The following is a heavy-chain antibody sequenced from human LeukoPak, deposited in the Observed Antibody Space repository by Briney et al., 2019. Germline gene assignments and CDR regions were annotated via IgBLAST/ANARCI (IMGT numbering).Heavy chain of an antibody. V-gene: IGHV4-39*01. Sequence: SETLSLTCTVSGGSISSSSYYWGWIRQPPGKGLEWIGSIYYSGSTYYNPSLKSRVTISVDTSKNQFSLKLSSVTAADTAVYYCARHRMVAATREFWFDHWGQGTLVTVSS. J-gene: IGHJ5*02. CDR3: ARHRMVAATREFWFDH. CDR1: GGSISSSSYY. D-gene: IGHD2-15*01. CDR2: IYYSGST.